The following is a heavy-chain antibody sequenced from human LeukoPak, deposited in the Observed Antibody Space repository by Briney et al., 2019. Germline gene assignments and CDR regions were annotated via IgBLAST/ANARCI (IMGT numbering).Heavy chain of an antibody. CDR2: IRGDDGSS. CDR3: AKADGDFDWLLLSTYSYYPGMDV. V-gene: IGHV3-23*01. CDR1: GFTFSSYA. Sequence: GGSLRLSCAASGFTFSSYAMSWVRQAPGKGLEWVSAIRGDDGSSYYTDSVKGRFTISRDNSKNTLYLQMNSLRAEDTAVYYCAKADGDFDWLLLSTYSYYPGMDVWGQGTTVTVSS. J-gene: IGHJ6*02. D-gene: IGHD3-9*01.